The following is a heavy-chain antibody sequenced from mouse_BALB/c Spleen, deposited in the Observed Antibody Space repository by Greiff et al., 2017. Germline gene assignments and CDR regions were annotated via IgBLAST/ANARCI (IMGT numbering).Heavy chain of an antibody. V-gene: IGHV5-17*02. CDR1: GFPFSSFG. CDR2: ISSGSSTI. CDR3: AREGYGRAMDY. J-gene: IGHJ4*01. Sequence: EVQVVESGGGLVQPGGSRKLSCAASGFPFSSFGMHWVRQAPEKGLEWVAYISSGSSTIYYADTVKGRFTISRDNPKNTLFLQMTSLRSEDTAMYYCAREGYGRAMDYWGQGTSVTVSS. D-gene: IGHD1-1*01.